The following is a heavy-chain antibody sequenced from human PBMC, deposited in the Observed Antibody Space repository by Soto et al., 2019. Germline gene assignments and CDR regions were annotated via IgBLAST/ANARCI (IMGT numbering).Heavy chain of an antibody. CDR1: GFTVSSNY. J-gene: IGHJ6*03. Sequence: EVQLVESGGGLVQPGGSLRLSCAASGFTVSSNYMSWVRQAPGKGLEWVSVIYSGGSTYYADSVKGRFTISRDNSKNTLYLQMNSLRAEDTAVYYCASLDGYYYYYMDVWGKGPTVTVSS. CDR3: ASLDGYYYYYMDV. V-gene: IGHV3-66*01. CDR2: IYSGGST.